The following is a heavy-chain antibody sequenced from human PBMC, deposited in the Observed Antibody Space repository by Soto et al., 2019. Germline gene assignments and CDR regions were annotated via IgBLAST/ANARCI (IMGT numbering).Heavy chain of an antibody. D-gene: IGHD6-13*01. CDR2: IYYSGST. J-gene: IGHJ4*02. V-gene: IGHV4-61*01. Sequence: SETLSLTCTVSGGSISSSSYCWGWLRQATGQGLEWIGYIYYSGSTNYNPSLKSRVTISVDTSKNQFSLKLSSVTAADTAVYYCVRDLGLGYSSSWYPFDYWGQGTLVTVSS. CDR3: VRDLGLGYSSSWYPFDY. CDR1: GGSISSSSYC.